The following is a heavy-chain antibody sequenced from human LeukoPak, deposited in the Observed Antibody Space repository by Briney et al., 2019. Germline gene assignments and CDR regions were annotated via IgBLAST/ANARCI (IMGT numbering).Heavy chain of an antibody. V-gene: IGHV4-39*01. CDR3: VRWQSGSMFHPP. CDR1: GGSISSSSHY. J-gene: IGHJ5*02. CDR2: IYYSGTT. D-gene: IGHD3-10*02. Sequence: SETLSLTCTISGGSISSSSHYWGWIRQPPGKGLEWIGSIYYSGTTAYNPSLKSRVTISVDTSKNQFSLKLSSVTAADTAVYYCVRWQSGSMFHPPWGQGTLVTVSS.